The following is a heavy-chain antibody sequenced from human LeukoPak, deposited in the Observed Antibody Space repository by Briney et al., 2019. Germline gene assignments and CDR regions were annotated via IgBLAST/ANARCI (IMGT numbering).Heavy chain of an antibody. CDR1: GFTFSSYS. CDR2: ISSSSSYI. J-gene: IGHJ4*02. CDR3: VSDSSGYYPDDY. Sequence: PGGSLRLSCAASGFTFSSYSMTWVRQAPGKGLEWVSSISSSSSYIYYADSVKGRFTISRDNAKNSLYLQMNSLRAEDTAVYYCVSDSSGYYPDDYWGQGTLVTVS. V-gene: IGHV3-21*01. D-gene: IGHD3-22*01.